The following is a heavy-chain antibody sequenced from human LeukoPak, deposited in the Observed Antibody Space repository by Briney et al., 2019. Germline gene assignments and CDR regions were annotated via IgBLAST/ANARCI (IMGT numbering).Heavy chain of an antibody. CDR1: GGSISSSSYY. V-gene: IGHV4-39*01. CDR3: ARQGY. J-gene: IGHJ4*02. Sequence: PSETLSLTCTVSGGSISSSSYYWSWIRQPPGKGLEWIGEINHSGSTNYNPSLKSRVTISVDTSKNQFSLKLSSVTAADTAVYYCARQGYWGQGTLVTVSS. CDR2: INHSGST.